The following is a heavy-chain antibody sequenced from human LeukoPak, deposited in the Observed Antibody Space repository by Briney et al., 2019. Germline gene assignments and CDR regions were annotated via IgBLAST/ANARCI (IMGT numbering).Heavy chain of an antibody. Sequence: GESLKISCKASGDNFLTHWIGWVRQMPGKGLEWMGIIYPGDSDTRYSPSFQGQVTISADKSTTTAYLQWSSLKASDTAIYYCARHETGPYFDYWGQGTLVTVSS. CDR3: ARHETGPYFDY. CDR2: IYPGDSDT. J-gene: IGHJ4*02. D-gene: IGHD1-1*01. CDR1: GDNFLTHW. V-gene: IGHV5-51*01.